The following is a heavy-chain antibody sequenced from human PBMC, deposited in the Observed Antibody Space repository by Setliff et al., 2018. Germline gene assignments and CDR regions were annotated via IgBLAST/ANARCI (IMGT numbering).Heavy chain of an antibody. CDR3: AAAPAGSDVFDM. D-gene: IGHD6-13*01. V-gene: IGHV3-72*01. J-gene: IGHJ3*02. CDR2: TRDKANTYTT. CDR1: GFTFSNHY. Sequence: GGSLRLSCAASGFTFSNHYMDWVRQAPGKGLEWIGRTRDKANTYTTEYAASVKGRFTVSRDDSENSLYLQMSSLKTEDTAVYYCAAAPAGSDVFDMWGQGTMVTVSS.